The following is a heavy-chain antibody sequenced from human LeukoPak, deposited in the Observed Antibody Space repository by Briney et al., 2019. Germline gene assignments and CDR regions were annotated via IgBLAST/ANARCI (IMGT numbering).Heavy chain of an antibody. CDR1: GVTLSSYE. J-gene: IGHJ4*02. V-gene: IGHV3-48*03. CDR3: ARDRHGYNSAIDY. D-gene: IGHD5-24*01. CDR2: ISSSGSTI. Sequence: PRGSLRLSCAASGVTLSSYEMNWVRQAPGKGLEWVSYISSSGSTIYYAGSVKGRFTISRDNAKNSLYLQMISLRAQNTAVYYCARDRHGYNSAIDYWGQGTLVTVSS.